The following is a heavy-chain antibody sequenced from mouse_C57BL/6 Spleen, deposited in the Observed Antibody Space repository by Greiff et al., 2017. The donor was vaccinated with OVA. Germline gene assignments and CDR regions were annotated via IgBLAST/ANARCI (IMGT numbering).Heavy chain of an antibody. CDR3: AREVYYGSSRGAMDY. CDR1: GYTFTSYW. Sequence: QVQLKQPGAELVRPGTSVKLSCKASGYTFTSYWMHWVKQRPGQGLEWIGVIDPSDSYTNYNQKFKGKATLTVDTSSSTAYMQLSSLTSEDSAVYYCAREVYYGSSRGAMDYWGQGTSVTVSS. CDR2: IDPSDSYT. J-gene: IGHJ4*01. D-gene: IGHD1-1*01. V-gene: IGHV1-59*01.